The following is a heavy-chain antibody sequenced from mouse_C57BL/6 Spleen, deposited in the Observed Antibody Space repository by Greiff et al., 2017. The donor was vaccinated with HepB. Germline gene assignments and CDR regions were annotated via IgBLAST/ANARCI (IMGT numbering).Heavy chain of an antibody. CDR3: ARTGGGAYYFDY. J-gene: IGHJ2*01. Sequence: QVQLKESGPELVKPGASVKISCKASGYSFTSYYIHWVKQRPGQGLEWIGWIYPGSGNTKYNEKFKGKATLTADTSSSTAYMQLSSLTSEDSAVYYCARTGGGAYYFDYWGQGTTLTVSS. CDR1: GYSFTSYY. CDR2: IYPGSGNT. V-gene: IGHV1-66*01.